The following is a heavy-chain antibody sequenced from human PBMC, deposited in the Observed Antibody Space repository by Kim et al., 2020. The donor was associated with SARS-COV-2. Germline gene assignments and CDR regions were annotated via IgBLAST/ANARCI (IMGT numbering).Heavy chain of an antibody. Sequence: GESLKISCKGSGYSFTSYWIGWVRQMPGKGLEWMGIIYPGDSDTRYSPSFQGQVTISADKSISTAYLQWSSLKASDTAMYYCACNLVVPAAMVGAFDIWGQGTMVTVSS. CDR3: ACNLVVPAAMVGAFDI. CDR2: IYPGDSDT. D-gene: IGHD2-2*01. V-gene: IGHV5-51*01. CDR1: GYSFTSYW. J-gene: IGHJ3*02.